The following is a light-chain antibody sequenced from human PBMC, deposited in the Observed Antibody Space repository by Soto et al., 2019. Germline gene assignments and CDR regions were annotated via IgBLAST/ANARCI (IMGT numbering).Light chain of an antibody. Sequence: ECVLTQAPGTLSLSPGERATVSCRSSQTVRNNYLAWYQQKPGQAPRLLIYDASSRATGIPDRFSGGGSGTDFTLTISRLEPEDFAVYYCQQFSSYPLTFGGGTRLEIK. CDR3: QQFSSYPLT. CDR1: QTVRNNY. CDR2: DAS. J-gene: IGKJ5*01. V-gene: IGKV3-20*01.